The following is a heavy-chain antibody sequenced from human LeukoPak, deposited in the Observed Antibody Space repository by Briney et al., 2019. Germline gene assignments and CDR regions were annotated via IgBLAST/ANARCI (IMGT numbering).Heavy chain of an antibody. CDR1: GYTFTSYD. Sequence: ASVKVSCKASGYTFTSYDINWVRQATGRGLEWMGWMNPNSGNTGYAQKFQGRVTMTRNTSISTAYMELSSLRSEDTAVYYCARGSPNMGLVKWFDPWGQGTLVTVSS. V-gene: IGHV1-8*01. CDR2: MNPNSGNT. CDR3: ARGSPNMGLVKWFDP. D-gene: IGHD3-16*01. J-gene: IGHJ5*02.